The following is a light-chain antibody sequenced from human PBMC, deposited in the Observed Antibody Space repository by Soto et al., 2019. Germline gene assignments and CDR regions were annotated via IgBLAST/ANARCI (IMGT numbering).Light chain of an antibody. Sequence: QSALTQPASVSGSPGQSITISCTGTSSDVGGYNYVSWYQQHPGKAPKLMIYEVSNRPSGVSNRFSGSKSGNTASLTISGLQADDEADYYCRSYTSSSTYVFGTGTKLTVL. V-gene: IGLV2-14*01. CDR1: SSDVGGYNY. J-gene: IGLJ1*01. CDR2: EVS. CDR3: RSYTSSSTYV.